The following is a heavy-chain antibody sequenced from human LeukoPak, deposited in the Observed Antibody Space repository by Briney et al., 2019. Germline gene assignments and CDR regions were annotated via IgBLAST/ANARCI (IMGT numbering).Heavy chain of an antibody. J-gene: IGHJ4*02. CDR3: ARGYYYDSSVAY. Sequence: PGGSLRLSCAASGFTFSTFGFIWVRQAPGKGLEWVSSISHSSTYISYADSVKGRFTISRDNARNSLYLQMDSLRVEDTAVYYCARGYYYDSSVAYWGQGTLVTVSS. CDR1: GFTFSTFG. D-gene: IGHD3-22*01. V-gene: IGHV3-21*01. CDR2: ISHSSTYI.